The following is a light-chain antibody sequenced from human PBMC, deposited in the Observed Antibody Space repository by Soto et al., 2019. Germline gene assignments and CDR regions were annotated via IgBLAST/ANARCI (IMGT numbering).Light chain of an antibody. CDR2: DVT. J-gene: IGLJ1*01. V-gene: IGLV2-8*01. CDR1: SSDVGGYNY. CDR3: GSYVGSNSYV. Sequence: QSVLTQPPSASGSPGQSVTISCTGTSSDVGGYNYVSWYQQHPGKAPKLLIYDVTKRPSGVPDRFSGSKSGNTASLTVSGLQAEDEADYYCGSYVGSNSYVFGTGTKVTVL.